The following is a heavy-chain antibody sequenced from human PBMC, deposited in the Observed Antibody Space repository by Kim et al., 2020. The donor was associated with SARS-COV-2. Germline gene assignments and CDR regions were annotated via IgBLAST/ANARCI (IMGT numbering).Heavy chain of an antibody. D-gene: IGHD1-26*01. V-gene: IGHV3-43*02. CDR1: GFTFDDYA. CDR2: ISGDGGST. CDR3: AKDIGPARSYPPFDY. Sequence: GGSLRLSCAASGFTFDDYAMHWVRQAPGKGLEWVSLISGDGGSTYYADSVKGRFTISRDNSKNSLYLQMNSLRTEDTALYYCAKDIGPARSYPPFDYWGQGTLFTVSS. J-gene: IGHJ4*02.